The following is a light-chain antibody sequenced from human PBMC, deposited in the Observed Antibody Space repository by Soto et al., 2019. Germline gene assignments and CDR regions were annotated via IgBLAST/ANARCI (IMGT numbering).Light chain of an antibody. CDR3: QQYGNSPLYT. Sequence: EITLTQSPATLSLSPGERVTLSCRASQSVSSRYLAWYQQKLGQAPRLLIYGTSIRATGIPDRFSGSGSGTDFTLTISRLEPEDFAVYYCQQYGNSPLYTFGQGTKLEIK. J-gene: IGKJ2*01. CDR1: QSVSSRY. V-gene: IGKV3-20*01. CDR2: GTS.